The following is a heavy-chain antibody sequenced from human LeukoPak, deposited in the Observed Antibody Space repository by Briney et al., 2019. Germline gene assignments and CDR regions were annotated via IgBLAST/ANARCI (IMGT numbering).Heavy chain of an antibody. CDR2: ISGSGGST. V-gene: IGHV3-23*01. Sequence: PGGSLRLSCAASGFTFSRYAMSWVRQAPGKGLEWVSVISGSGGSTYYADSVKGRFTISRDNSKNTLYLQMNSLRAEDTAVYYCAKAQYLTGYYSGAFDIWGQGTMVTVSS. CDR1: GFTFSRYA. D-gene: IGHD3-9*01. CDR3: AKAQYLTGYYSGAFDI. J-gene: IGHJ3*02.